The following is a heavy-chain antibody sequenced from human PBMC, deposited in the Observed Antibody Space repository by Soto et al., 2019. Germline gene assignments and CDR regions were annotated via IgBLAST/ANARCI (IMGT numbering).Heavy chain of an antibody. Sequence: QVQLVQSGAEVKKPGSSVKVSCKASGGTFSNYPISWVRQAPGQGLEWMGGIIPIFGTVNYAQKFQGRVTXTAXESTSTAYMELSSLRSEDTAVYYCARGNHRWLQLWYFDLWGRGTLSLSPQ. CDR2: IIPIFGTV. D-gene: IGHD5-12*01. V-gene: IGHV1-69*12. J-gene: IGHJ2*01. CDR1: GGTFSNYP. CDR3: ARGNHRWLQLWYFDL.